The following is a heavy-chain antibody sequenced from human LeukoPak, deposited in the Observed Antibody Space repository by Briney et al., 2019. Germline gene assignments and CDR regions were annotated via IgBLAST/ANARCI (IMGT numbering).Heavy chain of an antibody. CDR3: AREIITMVRGVIISNWFDP. CDR2: INHSGST. Sequence: KSSETLSLTCAVYGGSFSGYYWSWIRQPPGKGLEWIGEINHSGSTNYNPSLKSRVTISVDTSKNQFSLKLSSVTAADTAVYYCAREIITMVRGVIISNWFDPWGQGTLVTVSS. J-gene: IGHJ5*02. CDR1: GGSFSGYY. V-gene: IGHV4-34*01. D-gene: IGHD3-10*01.